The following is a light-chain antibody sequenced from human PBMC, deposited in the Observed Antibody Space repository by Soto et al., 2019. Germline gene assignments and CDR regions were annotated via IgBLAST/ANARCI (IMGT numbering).Light chain of an antibody. CDR2: DAS. V-gene: IGKV1-5*01. Sequence: DIRVTQSPPTLSASVGDRVTITCRASQTITTWMAWYQQKPGKAPKLLVYDASTLQSGVATRFSGSGSGTEFNLIISGLQPEDSATYYCQQYTNTNNPWMFGQGTKVE. J-gene: IGKJ1*01. CDR1: QTITTW. CDR3: QQYTNTNNPWM.